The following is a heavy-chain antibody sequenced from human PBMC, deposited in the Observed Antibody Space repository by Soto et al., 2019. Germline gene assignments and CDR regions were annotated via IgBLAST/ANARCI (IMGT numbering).Heavy chain of an antibody. D-gene: IGHD3-3*01. CDR3: TRHGPYRYDLGMDV. J-gene: IGHJ6*02. CDR1: GFTFSGSA. CDR2: IRSKANSYAP. Sequence: EVQLVESGGGLVQPGGSLKLSCAASGFTFSGSAMHWVRQASGKGLEWVGRIRSKANSYAPAYAASVKGRFTISRDDSKNTAYLQMNSLKTEDTAVYYCTRHGPYRYDLGMDVWGQGTTVTVSS. V-gene: IGHV3-73*01.